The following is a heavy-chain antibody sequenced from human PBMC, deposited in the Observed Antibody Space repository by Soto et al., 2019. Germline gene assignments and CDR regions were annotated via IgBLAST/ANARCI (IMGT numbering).Heavy chain of an antibody. D-gene: IGHD2-2*01. CDR3: ARGRDCSSNSCYWDSGYFDY. V-gene: IGHV4-59*08. CDR2: IYYTGST. Sequence: SETLSLTCTVSGGSINNHYWSWIRQPPGKGLEWIGYIYYTGSTNYNPSLKSRVTMSVDTSKNRVSLKLTSLTAADTAMYYCARGRDCSSNSCYWDSGYFDYWGQGTLVTVSS. CDR1: GGSINNHY. J-gene: IGHJ4*02.